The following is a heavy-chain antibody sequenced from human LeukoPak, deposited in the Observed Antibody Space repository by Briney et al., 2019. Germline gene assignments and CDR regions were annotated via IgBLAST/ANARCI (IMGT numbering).Heavy chain of an antibody. CDR3: AREGIYCSSTSCYYDGMDG. CDR1: GGSMSSGGYS. D-gene: IGHD2-2*01. J-gene: IGHJ6*02. Sequence: PSETLSLTCAVSGGSMSSGGYSWSWIRQPPGKGLEWIGYIYHSGSTYYNPSLKSRVTISVDRSKNQFSLKLSSVTAADTGVHYCAREGIYCSSTSCYYDGMDGWGQGTTVTVSS. CDR2: IYHSGST. V-gene: IGHV4-30-2*01.